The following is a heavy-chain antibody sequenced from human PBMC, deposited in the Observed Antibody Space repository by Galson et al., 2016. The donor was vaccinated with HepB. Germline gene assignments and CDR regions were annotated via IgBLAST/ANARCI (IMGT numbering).Heavy chain of an antibody. J-gene: IGHJ3*02. CDR1: GGAFTNYA. CDR3: ASNHYSGTYRIEDFAM. Sequence: SVKVSCKASGGAFTNYAISWVRQAPGQGLEWMCGIINAFDTTKYLQKYPGIVTLTADKSTSTAILELSSLRSEDTAGYYCASNHYSGTYRIEDFAMWGQGTLVTVSS. CDR2: IINAFDTT. D-gene: IGHD1-26*01. V-gene: IGHV1-69*06.